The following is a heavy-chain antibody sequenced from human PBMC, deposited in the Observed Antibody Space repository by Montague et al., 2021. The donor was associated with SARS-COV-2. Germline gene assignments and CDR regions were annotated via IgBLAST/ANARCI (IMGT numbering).Heavy chain of an antibody. J-gene: IGHJ4*02. D-gene: IGHD6-19*01. CDR2: IYDSGGT. CDR1: GEPISGFF. Sequence: SETLSLTCSVSGEPISGFFWNWIRQPAGKGLEWIGRIYDSGGTDYNPSLKSRVTISVDTSKNQFSLKLSSVTAADTAVYYCARDIAVAGLFDYWGQGTLVTVSS. CDR3: ARDIAVAGLFDY. V-gene: IGHV4-4*07.